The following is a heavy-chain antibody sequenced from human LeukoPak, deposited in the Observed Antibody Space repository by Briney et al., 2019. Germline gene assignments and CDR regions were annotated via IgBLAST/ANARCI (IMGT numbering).Heavy chain of an antibody. J-gene: IGHJ4*02. Sequence: ASVKVSCKASGYTFTGYYMHWVRQAPGQGLKWMGRINPNSGGTNYAQKFQGRVTMTRDTSISTAYMELGRLRADDTAVYYCARERAGLPIDYWGQGTLVTVSS. V-gene: IGHV1-2*06. CDR2: INPNSGGT. CDR3: ARERAGLPIDY. CDR1: GYTFTGYY. D-gene: IGHD2-15*01.